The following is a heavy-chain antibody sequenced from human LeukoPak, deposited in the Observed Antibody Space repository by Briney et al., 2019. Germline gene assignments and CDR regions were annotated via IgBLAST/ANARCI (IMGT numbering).Heavy chain of an antibody. Sequence: PGGSLRLSCAASGFTFGTYNMNWVRQAPGKGLEWVSAISGSGGSTYYADSVKGRFTISRDNSKNTLYLQMNSLRAEDTAVYYCAKGDYGDYVVYAFDIWGQGTMVTVSS. J-gene: IGHJ3*02. CDR1: GFTFGTYN. CDR3: AKGDYGDYVVYAFDI. V-gene: IGHV3-23*01. D-gene: IGHD4-17*01. CDR2: ISGSGGST.